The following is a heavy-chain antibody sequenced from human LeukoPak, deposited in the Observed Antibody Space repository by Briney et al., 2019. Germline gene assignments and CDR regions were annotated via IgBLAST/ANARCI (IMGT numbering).Heavy chain of an antibody. V-gene: IGHV4-4*07. Sequence: SETLSLTCTVSGGSISSYYWSWIRQPAGKGLEWIGRIYTSGSTNYNPSLKSRVTTSVDTSKNQFSLKLSSVTAADTAVYYCARLGSSGNWFDPWGQGTLVTVSS. CDR3: ARLGSSGNWFDP. CDR1: GGSISSYY. CDR2: IYTSGST. J-gene: IGHJ5*02. D-gene: IGHD1-1*01.